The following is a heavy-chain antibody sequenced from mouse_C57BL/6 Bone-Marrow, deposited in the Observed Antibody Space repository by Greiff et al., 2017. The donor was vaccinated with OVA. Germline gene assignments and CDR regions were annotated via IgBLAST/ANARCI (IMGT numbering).Heavy chain of an antibody. D-gene: IGHD1-1*01. Sequence: EVQLVESGGGLVQPKGSLKLSCAASGFSFNTYAMNWVRQAPGKGLEWVARIRSKSNNYATYYADSVKDRFTISRDDSESMLYLQMNNLKTEDTAMYYCVREDYYGLYYFDYWGQGTTLTVSS. CDR1: GFSFNTYA. J-gene: IGHJ2*01. V-gene: IGHV10-1*01. CDR2: IRSKSNNYAT. CDR3: VREDYYGLYYFDY.